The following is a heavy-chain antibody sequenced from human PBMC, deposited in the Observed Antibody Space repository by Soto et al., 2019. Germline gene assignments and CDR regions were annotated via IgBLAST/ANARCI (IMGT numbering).Heavy chain of an antibody. J-gene: IGHJ5*02. Sequence: QVQLQESGPGLVKPSQTLSLTCTVFGDSISNGGFYYSWIRQHPGQGLEWVGYIFHSGSTLSNPSLRSRVXLXSXXSKYHLFLKLTSVTAADTAVYYCARGGIAGHWFDPWGQGTLVTVSA. CDR1: GDSISNGGFY. CDR3: ARGGIAGHWFDP. CDR2: IFHSGST. D-gene: IGHD2-15*01. V-gene: IGHV4-31*03.